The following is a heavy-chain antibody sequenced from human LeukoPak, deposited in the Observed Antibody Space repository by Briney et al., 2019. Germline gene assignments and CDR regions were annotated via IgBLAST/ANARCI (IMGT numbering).Heavy chain of an antibody. J-gene: IGHJ4*02. Sequence: GGSLRLSCAASGFTFSSYSMNWVRQAPGKGLECVSSISSSSSYIYYADSVKGRFSISRDNAKNSLYLQMSSLRAEDTAVDYCARVKDRYSSSWYFDYWGQGTLVTVSS. CDR1: GFTFSSYS. CDR3: ARVKDRYSSSWYFDY. V-gene: IGHV3-21*01. D-gene: IGHD6-13*01. CDR2: ISSSSSYI.